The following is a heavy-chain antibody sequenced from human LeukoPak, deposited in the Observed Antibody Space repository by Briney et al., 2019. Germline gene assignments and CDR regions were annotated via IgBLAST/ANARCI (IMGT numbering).Heavy chain of an antibody. CDR3: ARHREVGATISSLDY. V-gene: IGHV5-51*01. Sequence: NRGESLKISCKGSGYSFTNYWIGWVRQMPGKGLEWMGIIYPGDSDTRYSPSFQGQVTISADKSISTAYLQWSSLKTSDTAMYYCARHREVGATISSLDYWGQGTLVTVSS. J-gene: IGHJ4*02. CDR1: GYSFTNYW. D-gene: IGHD1-26*01. CDR2: IYPGDSDT.